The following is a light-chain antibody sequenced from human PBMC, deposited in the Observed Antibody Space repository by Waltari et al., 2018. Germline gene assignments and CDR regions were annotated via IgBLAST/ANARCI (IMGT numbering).Light chain of an antibody. CDR1: RPNIGNHY. CDR2: RNN. J-gene: IGLJ3*02. V-gene: IGLV1-47*01. CDR3: AAWDDSLSGRV. Sequence: QSVLPQPPSASGTPGPRVTISCSGSRPNIGNHYVYWYQQLPGTAPKLLIYRNNQRPSGVPDRFSGSKSGTSASLAISGLRSEDEADYYCAAWDDSLSGRVFGGGTKVTVL.